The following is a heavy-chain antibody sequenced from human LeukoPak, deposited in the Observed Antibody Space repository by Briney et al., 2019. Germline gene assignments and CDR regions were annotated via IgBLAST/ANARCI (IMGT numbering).Heavy chain of an antibody. CDR1: GYTFTGYY. V-gene: IGHV1-2*02. Sequence: ASMKVSCKASGYTFTGYYMHWVRQAPGQGLEWMGWINPNSGGTNYAQKFQGRVTMTRDTSISTAYMELSRLRSDVTAVYYCARAEPKVAAFDYWGQGTLVTVSS. CDR3: ARAEPKVAAFDY. D-gene: IGHD6-19*01. CDR2: INPNSGGT. J-gene: IGHJ4*02.